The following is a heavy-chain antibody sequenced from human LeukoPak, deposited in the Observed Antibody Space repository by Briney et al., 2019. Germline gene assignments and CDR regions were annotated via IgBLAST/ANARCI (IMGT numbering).Heavy chain of an antibody. CDR1: GFTFSSYG. V-gene: IGHV3-30*03. CDR2: ISYDGSNK. D-gene: IGHD3-16*02. J-gene: IGHJ4*02. Sequence: GRSLRLSCAASGFTFSSYGMHWVRQAPGKGLEWVAVISYDGSNKYYADSVKGRFTISRDNSKNTLYLQMNSLRAEDTAVYYCARSLSSRFSGPRRPYYLDYWGQGTLVTVSS. CDR3: ARSLSSRFSGPRRPYYLDY.